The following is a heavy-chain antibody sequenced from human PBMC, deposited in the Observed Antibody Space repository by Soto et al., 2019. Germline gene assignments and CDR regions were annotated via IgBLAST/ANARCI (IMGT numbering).Heavy chain of an antibody. Sequence: PXDSLTISCKGSGYSFAGYWITWVRQKRGKGLEWMGRIDPSDSQTYYSPSFRGHVTISVTKSITTVFLQWSSLRASDTAMYYCARQIYDSDTGPNFQYYFDSWGQGTPVTVSS. CDR1: GYSFAGYW. J-gene: IGHJ4*02. CDR3: ARQIYDSDTGPNFQYYFDS. CDR2: IDPSDSQT. V-gene: IGHV5-10-1*01. D-gene: IGHD3-22*01.